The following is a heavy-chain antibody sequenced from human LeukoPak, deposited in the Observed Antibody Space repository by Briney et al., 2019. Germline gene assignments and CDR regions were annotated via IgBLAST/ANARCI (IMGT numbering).Heavy chain of an antibody. CDR1: GGSFSGYY. CDR2: INHSGST. V-gene: IGHV4-34*01. D-gene: IGHD6-13*01. Sequence: SETLSLTCAVYGGSFSGYYWSWIRQPPGKGLEWIGEINHSGSTNYNPSLKSRVTISVDTSKNQFSLKLSSVTAADTAVYYCAVTGYSSSWYRGYAFDIWGQGTMVTVSS. J-gene: IGHJ3*02. CDR3: AVTGYSSSWYRGYAFDI.